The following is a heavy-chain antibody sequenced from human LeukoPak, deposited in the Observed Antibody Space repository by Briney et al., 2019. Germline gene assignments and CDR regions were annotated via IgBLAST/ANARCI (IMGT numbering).Heavy chain of an antibody. V-gene: IGHV1-2*02. D-gene: IGHD4-23*01. J-gene: IGHJ4*02. CDR1: GYTFTGYY. CDR2: INPNSGGT. Sequence: GASVKVSCKASGYTFTGYYMHWVRQAPGQGLEWMGWINPNSGGTNYAQKFQGRVTMTRDTSTSTVYMELSSLRSEDTAVYYCARDILRVDGGNAQLYYFDYWGQGTLVTVSS. CDR3: ARDILRVDGGNAQLYYFDY.